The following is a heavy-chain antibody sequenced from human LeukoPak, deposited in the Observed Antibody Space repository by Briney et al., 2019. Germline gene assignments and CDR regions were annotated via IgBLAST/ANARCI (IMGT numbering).Heavy chain of an antibody. CDR1: GGSISSYY. D-gene: IGHD5-12*01. V-gene: IGHV4-59*01. CDR3: AGGPTMNNYYYGMDV. J-gene: IGHJ6*02. Sequence: PSETLSLTCTVSGGSISSYYWSWIRQPPGKGLEWIGYIYYSGSTNYNPSLKSRVTMSVDTSKKQFSLKLSSVTAADTAVYFCAGGPTMNNYYYGMDVWGQGTTVTVSS. CDR2: IYYSGST.